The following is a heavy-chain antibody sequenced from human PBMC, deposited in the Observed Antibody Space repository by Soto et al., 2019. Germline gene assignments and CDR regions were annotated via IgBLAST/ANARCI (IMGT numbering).Heavy chain of an antibody. J-gene: IGHJ4*02. CDR1: GFSFGSYA. Sequence: GGSLRLSCAASGFSFGSYALSWVRQAPGKGLEWVSTISGSDGKTFYADSVKGRFSISRDTSQNTLYLQMNSLRADDTAIYYCARWSYLDYWGQGTRVTGS. CDR3: ARWSYLDY. V-gene: IGHV3-23*01. CDR2: ISGSDGKT. D-gene: IGHD3-3*01.